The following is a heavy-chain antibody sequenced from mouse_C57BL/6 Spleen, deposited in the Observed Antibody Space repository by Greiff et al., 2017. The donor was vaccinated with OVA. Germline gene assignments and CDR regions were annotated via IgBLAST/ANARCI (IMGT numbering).Heavy chain of an antibody. V-gene: IGHV1-50*01. D-gene: IGHD1-1*01. J-gene: IGHJ3*01. CDR3: ARRGYGSGAWFAY. CDR1: GYTFTSYW. CDR2: IDPSDSYT. Sequence: QVQLQQPGAELVKPGASVKLSCKASGYTFTSYWMQWVKQRPGQGLEWIGEIDPSDSYTNYNQKFKGKATLTVDTSSSTAYMQLSSLTSEDSAVYYWARRGYGSGAWFAYWGQGTLVTVSA.